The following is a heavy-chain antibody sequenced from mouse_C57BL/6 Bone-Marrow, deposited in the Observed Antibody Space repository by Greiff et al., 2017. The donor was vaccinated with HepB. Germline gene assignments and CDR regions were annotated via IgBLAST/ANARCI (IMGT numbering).Heavy chain of an antibody. Sequence: ESGPGILQPSQTLSLTCSFSGFSLSTFGMGVGWIRQPSGKGLEWLAHIWWDDDKYYNPALKSRLTISKDTSKNQVFLKIANVDTADTATYYCARIGLRYPILYWYFDVWGTGTTVTVSS. J-gene: IGHJ1*03. CDR2: IWWDDDK. V-gene: IGHV8-8*01. CDR3: ARIGLRYPILYWYFDV. CDR1: GFSLSTFGMG. D-gene: IGHD1-1*01.